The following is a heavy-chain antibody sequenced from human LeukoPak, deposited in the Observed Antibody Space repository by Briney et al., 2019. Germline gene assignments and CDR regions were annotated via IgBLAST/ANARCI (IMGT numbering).Heavy chain of an antibody. CDR2: IYYSGST. J-gene: IGHJ3*02. CDR3: ARVRAVAITMIVVNAFDI. Sequence: PSETLSLTSTVSGGSISSYYWSWIRQPPGKGLEWSGYIYYSGSTNYNPSLKSRVTLSVDPSKNQFSLKLSSVTAADTAVYYCARVRAVAITMIVVNAFDIWGQGTMVTVSS. CDR1: GGSISSYY. D-gene: IGHD3-22*01. V-gene: IGHV4-59*01.